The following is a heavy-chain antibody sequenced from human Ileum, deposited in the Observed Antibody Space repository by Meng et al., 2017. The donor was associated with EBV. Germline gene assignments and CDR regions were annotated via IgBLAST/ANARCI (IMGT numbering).Heavy chain of an antibody. D-gene: IGHD3-10*01. Sequence: VRVQAPAPGWVKPAGSTPRPVAACGDPCGVSCWWRWCRQPPGKGLEWIGEVYHDGATNYHPSLKSRVTISLDKSKNEVNLHLNSLTAADTAVYFCARSSPIVRGLDYWGQGTLVTVSS. CDR2: VYHDGAT. CDR3: ARSSPIVRGLDY. CDR1: GDPCGVSCW. V-gene: IGHV4-4*01. J-gene: IGHJ4*02.